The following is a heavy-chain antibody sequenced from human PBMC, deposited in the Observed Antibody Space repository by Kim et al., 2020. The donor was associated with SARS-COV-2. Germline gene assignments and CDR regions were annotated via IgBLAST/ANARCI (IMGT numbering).Heavy chain of an antibody. CDR3: ARHPGEGWFDP. V-gene: IGHV4-59*08. J-gene: IGHJ5*02. Sequence: KDHPALKSRVTISIDTAKNQFTLKLNYVTAADTAVSYCARHPGEGWFDPWGQGTLVTVSS. D-gene: IGHD7-27*01.